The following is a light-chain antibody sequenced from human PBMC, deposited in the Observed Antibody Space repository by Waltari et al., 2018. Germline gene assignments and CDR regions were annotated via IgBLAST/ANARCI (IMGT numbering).Light chain of an antibody. Sequence: QSVLTQSPPASATPGHRVPISCSGRISNLGVNTVNWYQHVPGPAPRLLIDRTSRPPSGVPDRFSGSKSGTSASLAISGLQSDDEADYYCAAWDSNVNAWLFGGGTKVTVL. CDR3: AAWDSNVNAWL. CDR1: ISNLGVNT. V-gene: IGLV1-44*01. CDR2: RTS. J-gene: IGLJ2*01.